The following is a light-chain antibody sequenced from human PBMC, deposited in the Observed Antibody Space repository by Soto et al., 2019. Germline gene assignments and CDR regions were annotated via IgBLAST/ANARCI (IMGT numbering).Light chain of an antibody. CDR2: WAS. CDR3: QQYSSFPQT. CDR1: QSVLYSSNNKNY. Sequence: DIVMTQSPDSLAVSLGEGATINCKSSQSVLYSSNNKNYLAWYQQKPGQPPKLLIHWASTRESGVPDRFSGSGSATDFTLTISSLQAEDVAVYYCQQYSSFPQTFGQGTKVEIK. V-gene: IGKV4-1*01. J-gene: IGKJ1*01.